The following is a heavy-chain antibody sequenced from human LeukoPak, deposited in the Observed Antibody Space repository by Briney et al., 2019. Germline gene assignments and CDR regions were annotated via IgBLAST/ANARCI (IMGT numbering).Heavy chain of an antibody. Sequence: GGSLRLSRAASGFTVSSNYMSWVRQAPGKGLEWVSVMYSGGNTYYADSVKGRFTISRDNSKNTLHLQMNSLRAEDTAVYYCATSGWRSDYWGQGTLVTVSS. CDR1: GFTVSSNY. CDR3: ATSGWRSDY. D-gene: IGHD6-19*01. J-gene: IGHJ4*02. V-gene: IGHV3-53*01. CDR2: MYSGGNT.